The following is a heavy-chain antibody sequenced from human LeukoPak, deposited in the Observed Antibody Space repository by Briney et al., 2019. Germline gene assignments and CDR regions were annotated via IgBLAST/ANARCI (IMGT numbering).Heavy chain of an antibody. Sequence: GGSLRLSCAASGFTFGSYEMNWVRQAPGKGLEWVSYISSSGSTIYYADSVKGRFTISRDNAKNSLYLQMNSLRAEDTAVYYCAKTSYGSGSYYIRERYFDYWGQGTLVTVSS. J-gene: IGHJ4*02. D-gene: IGHD3-10*01. CDR2: ISSSGSTI. CDR1: GFTFGSYE. CDR3: AKTSYGSGSYYIRERYFDY. V-gene: IGHV3-48*03.